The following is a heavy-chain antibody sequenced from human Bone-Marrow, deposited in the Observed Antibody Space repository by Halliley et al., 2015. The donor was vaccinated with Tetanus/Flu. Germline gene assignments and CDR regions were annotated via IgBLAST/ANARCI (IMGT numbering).Heavy chain of an antibody. CDR2: IYYSGST. CDR3: ARTADGSTPFFSPDWFDP. CDR1: GGSINKYY. J-gene: IGHJ5*02. V-gene: IGHV4-59*01. D-gene: IGHD6-13*01. Sequence: TLSLTCTISGGSINKYYWSWIRQPPGKGLEWIGYIYYSGSTNYNPSLKSRVTISLDRSKNQVSLRLSSVTAADTAVYYCARTADGSTPFFSPDWFDPWGQGTLVTVSS.